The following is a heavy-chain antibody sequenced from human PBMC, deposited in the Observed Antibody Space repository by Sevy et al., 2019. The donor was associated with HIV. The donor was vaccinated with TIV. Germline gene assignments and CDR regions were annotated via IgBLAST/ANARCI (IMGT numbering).Heavy chain of an antibody. Sequence: GGSLRLSCTASGFTFGDYAMSWFRQAPGKGLEWVGFIRSKAYGGTTEYAASVIGRFTISRDDSKSIAYLQMNSLKTEDTAVYYCTRDGRGAYYYYYGMDVWGQGTTVTVSS. CDR3: TRDGRGAYYYYYGMDV. J-gene: IGHJ6*02. D-gene: IGHD2-15*01. CDR2: IRSKAYGGTT. CDR1: GFTFGDYA. V-gene: IGHV3-49*03.